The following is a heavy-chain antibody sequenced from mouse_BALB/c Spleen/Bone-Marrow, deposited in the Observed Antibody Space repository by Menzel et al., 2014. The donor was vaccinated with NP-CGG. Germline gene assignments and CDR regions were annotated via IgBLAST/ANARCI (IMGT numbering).Heavy chain of an antibody. CDR2: IDTSYTYT. CDR3: ANIYYGDYGWFSY. D-gene: IGHD2-13*01. Sequence: LVESGAELVMPGASVKMSCKASGYTFTDYWIHWVKQRPGQGLEWIGAIDTSYTYTTYNQKFKGKATLTVDAPSSTAYIQLSSLTSEDSAVYYCANIYYGDYGWFSYWGQGTLVTVSA. J-gene: IGHJ3*01. CDR1: GYTFTDYW. V-gene: IGHV1-69*01.